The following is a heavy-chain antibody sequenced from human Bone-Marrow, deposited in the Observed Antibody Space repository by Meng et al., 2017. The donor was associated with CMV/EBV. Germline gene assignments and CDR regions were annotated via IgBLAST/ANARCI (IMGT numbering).Heavy chain of an antibody. Sequence: GESLKISCAASGFTFSSYAMYWVRQAPGKGLEWVAVVSYDGTNKYHADSVKGRFTISRDNSKNTLFLQMSSMRTEDTAVYYCARDLVKKGGFRPITIFGVVYQPGDYWGQETLVTVSS. CDR1: GFTFSSYA. CDR3: ARDLVKKGGFRPITIFGVVYQPGDY. V-gene: IGHV3-30-3*01. D-gene: IGHD3-3*01. J-gene: IGHJ4*02. CDR2: VSYDGTNK.